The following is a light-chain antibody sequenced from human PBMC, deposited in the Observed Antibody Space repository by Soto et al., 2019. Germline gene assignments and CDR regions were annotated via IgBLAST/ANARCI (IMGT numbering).Light chain of an antibody. CDR1: QTIDSW. J-gene: IGKJ5*01. CDR3: QHYNSYSEA. V-gene: IGKV1-5*01. CDR2: DAS. Sequence: DIQMTQSPSTLSASVGDRVTITCRASQTIDSWLAWYQQRPGKPPNLLIYDASDLESGVPSRFSGSGSGTGFTLTISSLQPDDFATYYCQHYNSYSEAFGQGTRLEIK.